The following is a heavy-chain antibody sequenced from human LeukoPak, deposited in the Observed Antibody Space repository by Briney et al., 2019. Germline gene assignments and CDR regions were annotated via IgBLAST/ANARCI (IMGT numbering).Heavy chain of an antibody. CDR1: GGSISSSSYY. Sequence: PSETLSLTCTVPGGSISSSSYYWGWIRQPPGKGLEWIGSIYYTGSTYYNPSLKSRVTISVDTSKNQFSLKLSSVTAADTAVYYCARMFTMVRGAYDPWGQGTLVTVTS. D-gene: IGHD3-10*01. CDR3: ARMFTMVRGAYDP. CDR2: IYYTGST. V-gene: IGHV4-39*01. J-gene: IGHJ5*02.